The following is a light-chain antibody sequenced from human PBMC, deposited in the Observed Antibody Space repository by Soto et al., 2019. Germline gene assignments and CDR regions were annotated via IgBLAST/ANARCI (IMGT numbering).Light chain of an antibody. J-gene: IGLJ3*02. Sequence: QPVLTQPHSASGTPGQRVTISCSGSSSNIGSNYVYWYQQLPGTAPKLLIYSNNQRPSGVPDRFSGSKSGTSASLAISGLRSEDEADYYCAAWDDSLSGRVFGGGTKLTVL. CDR1: SSNIGSNY. V-gene: IGLV1-47*02. CDR3: AAWDDSLSGRV. CDR2: SNN.